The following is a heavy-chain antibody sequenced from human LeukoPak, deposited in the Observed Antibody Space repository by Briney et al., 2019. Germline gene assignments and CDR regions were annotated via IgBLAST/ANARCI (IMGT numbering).Heavy chain of an antibody. CDR1: GFTVSSNY. D-gene: IGHD5-18*01. CDR3: ARETAPDAFDI. V-gene: IGHV3-11*04. J-gene: IGHJ3*02. Sequence: PGGSLRLSCAASGFTVSSNYMSWVRQAPGKGLEWVSYISSSGSTIYYADSVKGRFTISRDNAKNSLYLQMNSLRAEDTAVYYCARETAPDAFDIWGQGTMVTVSS. CDR2: ISSSGSTI.